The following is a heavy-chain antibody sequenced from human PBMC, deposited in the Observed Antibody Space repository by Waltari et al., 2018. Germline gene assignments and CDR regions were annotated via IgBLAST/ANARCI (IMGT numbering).Heavy chain of an antibody. V-gene: IGHV3-23*01. J-gene: IGHJ4*02. CDR1: GFTFSDYA. D-gene: IGHD2-2*01. CDR2: IKEVSCP. Sequence: EVQLLDSGGGLVQPGGSLRLSCVTSGFTFSDYAMSWVRQAPGKGPEWVSGIKEVSCPYYADSGKGRFTISRDNSKNTVYLQMSSLRAEDTAIYYCAKDYPRVGIVLESDAIFDHWGQGALVTVSS. CDR3: AKDYPRVGIVLESDAIFDH.